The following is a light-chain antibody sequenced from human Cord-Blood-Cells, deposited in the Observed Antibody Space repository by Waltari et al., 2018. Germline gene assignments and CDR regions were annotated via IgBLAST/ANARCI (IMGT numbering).Light chain of an antibody. CDR2: DGS. J-gene: IGLJ2*01. Sequence: QSALTQPASVSGSPGQPNTISCTGTSSDVGSYNLVSWYQQHPGKAPKLMIYDGSKRPAGGANRFSGYKSGNTASLTSSGLQAEDEADYYCCSYAGSSTLFGGGTKLTVL. V-gene: IGLV2-23*01. CDR1: SSDVGSYNL. CDR3: CSYAGSSTL.